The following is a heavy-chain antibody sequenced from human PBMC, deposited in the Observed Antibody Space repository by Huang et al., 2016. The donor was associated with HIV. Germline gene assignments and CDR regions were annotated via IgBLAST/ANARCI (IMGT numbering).Heavy chain of an antibody. J-gene: IGHJ6*03. V-gene: IGHV3-74*01. CDR2: SDSDGIYT. CDR3: ARSRRGGSSLSYYYYLDV. CDR1: GFTFSDSW. D-gene: IGHD2-15*01. Sequence: EVQLVESGGGLVQPGGSLTLSCAASGFTFSDSWMHWVRLVPGKGLLWGERSDSDGIYTDDAGSGKGRFTIFRDNAKSALYLQMNSLRVEDTAVYFCARSRRGGSSLSYYYYLDVWGKGTTVTVSS.